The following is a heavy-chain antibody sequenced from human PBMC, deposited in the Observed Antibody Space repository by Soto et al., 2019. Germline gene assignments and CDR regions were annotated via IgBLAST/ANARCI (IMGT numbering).Heavy chain of an antibody. CDR1: GYSFTSYW. CDR3: ARLNYYDSSGYGPDI. Sequence: GESLKISCKGSGYSFTSYWISWVRQMPGKGLEWMGRIDPSDSYTNYSPSFQGHVTISADKSVSTAYLQWSSLKASDTAMYYCARLNYYDSSGYGPDIWGQGTMVTVSS. CDR2: IDPSDSYT. J-gene: IGHJ3*02. V-gene: IGHV5-10-1*01. D-gene: IGHD3-22*01.